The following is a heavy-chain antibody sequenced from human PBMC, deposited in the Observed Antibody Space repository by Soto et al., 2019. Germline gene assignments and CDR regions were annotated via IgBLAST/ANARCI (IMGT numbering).Heavy chain of an antibody. J-gene: IGHJ5*02. CDR1: GFTFSSYA. D-gene: IGHD6-13*01. V-gene: IGHV3-30-3*01. CDR2: ISYDGSNK. Sequence: GGSLRLSCAASGFTFSSYAMHWVRQAPGKGLEWVAVISYDGSNKYYADSVKGRFTISRDNSKNTLYLQMNSLRAEDTAVYYCARDRIHTSGYSSSWYEGNWFDPWGQGTLVTVSS. CDR3: ARDRIHTSGYSSSWYEGNWFDP.